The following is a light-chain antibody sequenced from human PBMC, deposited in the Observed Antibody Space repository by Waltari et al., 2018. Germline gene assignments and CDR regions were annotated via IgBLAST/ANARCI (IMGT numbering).Light chain of an antibody. CDR1: QSINRY. V-gene: IGKV1-39*01. Sequence: DIQMTQSPSSLSASVGDRVTITCRASQSINRYLNWYQQRPGEAPKLLLYAAFSLQSGVPSRCRVSGSGTDFTLTISSLQPEDFATYYCQQSYRIPPTFGPGTKVDIK. CDR3: QQSYRIPPT. CDR2: AAF. J-gene: IGKJ3*01.